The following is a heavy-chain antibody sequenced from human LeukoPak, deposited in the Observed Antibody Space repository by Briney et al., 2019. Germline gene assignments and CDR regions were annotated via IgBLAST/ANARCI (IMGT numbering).Heavy chain of an antibody. CDR3: ARDRGN. CDR2: ISGSGGST. Sequence: ETLSLTCAVYGGSFSGYYWSWIRQPPGKGLEWVSAISGSGGSTYYADSVKGRLTISRDKSKNTLYLEMNSLRAEDTAVYYCARDRGNWGQGTLVTVSS. V-gene: IGHV3-23*01. D-gene: IGHD5-24*01. CDR1: GGSFSGYY. J-gene: IGHJ4*02.